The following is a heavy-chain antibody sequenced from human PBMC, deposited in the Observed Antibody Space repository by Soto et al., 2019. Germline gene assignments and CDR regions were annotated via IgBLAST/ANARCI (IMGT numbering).Heavy chain of an antibody. CDR2: ISSSSSFI. Sequence: EVQLLESGGGLVKPGGSLRLSCTASGFTFSSYSMNWVRRAPGKGLEWVSSISSSSSFIYSAGSVKGRFTISRDNAKNSLYLQMNSLRAEDTAVYYCAVGEYTRTPYFGNWGQGTLVTVSS. J-gene: IGHJ4*02. CDR1: GFTFSSYS. D-gene: IGHD1-7*01. V-gene: IGHV3-21*01. CDR3: AVGEYTRTPYFGN.